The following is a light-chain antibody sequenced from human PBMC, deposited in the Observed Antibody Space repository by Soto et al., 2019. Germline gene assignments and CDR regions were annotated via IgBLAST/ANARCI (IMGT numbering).Light chain of an antibody. CDR3: SSYAGSNLWV. V-gene: IGLV2-8*01. CDR2: AVS. Sequence: QSALTQPTSATGSTGQSVTISCTGTSSDVGAYNYVSWYQQHPGKAPKLMIFAVSNRPSGVPDRFSGSKSGNTASLTVSGLQPEDEADYYCSSYAGSNLWVFGGGTKLTV. CDR1: SSDVGAYNY. J-gene: IGLJ3*02.